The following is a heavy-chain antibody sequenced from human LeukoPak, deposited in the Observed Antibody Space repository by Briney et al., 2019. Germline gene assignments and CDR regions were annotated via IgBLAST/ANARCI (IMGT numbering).Heavy chain of an antibody. CDR1: VFSFRASV. J-gene: IGHJ3*02. CDR3: ARFYCSTSCSYDALDI. D-gene: IGHD2-2*01. CDR2: VWSDGTNK. V-gene: IGHV3-33*01. Sequence: GGSLRLSCPASVFSFRASVMHAVRQAPGKGLEWVAVVWSDGTNKHYADSVRGRFTISRDNPKNTLYLQMNILRIEDTAVYYCARFYCSTSCSYDALDIWGQGTRVTVSS.